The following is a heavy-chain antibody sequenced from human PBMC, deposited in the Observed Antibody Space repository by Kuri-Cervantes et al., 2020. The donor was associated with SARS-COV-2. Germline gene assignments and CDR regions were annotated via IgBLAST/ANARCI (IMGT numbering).Heavy chain of an antibody. J-gene: IGHJ5*02. CDR3: ARGRIAVVPAAKAFDP. CDR1: GGSFSGYY. D-gene: IGHD2-2*01. Sequence: ESLKISCAVYGGSFSGYYWSWIRQPPGKGLEWIGEINHSGSTNYNPSLKSRVTISVDTSKNQFSLKLSSVTAADTAVHYCARGRIAVVPAAKAFDPWGQGTLVTVSS. CDR2: INHSGST. V-gene: IGHV4-34*01.